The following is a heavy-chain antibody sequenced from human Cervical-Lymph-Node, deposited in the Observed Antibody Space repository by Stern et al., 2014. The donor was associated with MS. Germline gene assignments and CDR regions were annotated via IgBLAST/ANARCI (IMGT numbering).Heavy chain of an antibody. CDR3: AHRRDWFDT. J-gene: IGHJ5*02. Sequence: QVTLKESGPTLVKPTQTLTLTCTFSGFSLSSSGVGVGWIRQPPGKALEWLALIYYDDDKRYSPSLKSRLTITKDTSKNQVVLTMKNMDPVDTATYYCAHRRDWFDTWGPGTLVTVSS. CDR2: IYYDDDK. V-gene: IGHV2-5*02. CDR1: GFSLSSSGVG.